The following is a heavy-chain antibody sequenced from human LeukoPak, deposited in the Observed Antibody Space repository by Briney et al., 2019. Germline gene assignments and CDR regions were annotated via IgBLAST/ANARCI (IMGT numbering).Heavy chain of an antibody. CDR2: ISAYNGDT. Sequence: ASVKVSCKASGYTFTSYGISWVRQAPGQGLEWMGWISAYNGDTNYAQKLQGRVTMTTDTSTSTAYMELRSLRSDDTAVYYCARDHGACSVTSCAVGPYYYYMDVWGKGTTVTVSS. J-gene: IGHJ6*03. CDR3: ARDHGACSVTSCAVGPYYYYMDV. D-gene: IGHD2-2*01. CDR1: GYTFTSYG. V-gene: IGHV1-18*01.